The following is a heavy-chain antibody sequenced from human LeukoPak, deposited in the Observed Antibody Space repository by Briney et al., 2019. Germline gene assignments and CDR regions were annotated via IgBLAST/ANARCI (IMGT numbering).Heavy chain of an antibody. CDR3: ASRLDYSSSWYEFEY. V-gene: IGHV3-23*01. D-gene: IGHD6-13*01. Sequence: GGSLRLSCAASGFTFSSYAMSWVRQAPGKGLEWVSAISGSGGSTYYADSVKGRFTISRDNSRNTLYLQMNSLRAEDTAVCYCASRLDYSSSWYEFEYWGQGTLVTVSS. CDR2: ISGSGGST. J-gene: IGHJ4*02. CDR1: GFTFSSYA.